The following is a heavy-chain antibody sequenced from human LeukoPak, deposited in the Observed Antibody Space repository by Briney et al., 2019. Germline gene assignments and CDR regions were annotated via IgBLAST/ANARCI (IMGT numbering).Heavy chain of an antibody. CDR3: ARDNPTLFDY. Sequence: APVKVSCKASGYTFTSYGISWVRQAPGQGLEWMGWISAYSGNTDYAWKFQGRVTLTTDTSTSTAYMELRSLRSDDTAVYYCARDNPTLFDYWGQGTLVTVSS. J-gene: IGHJ4*02. CDR1: GYTFTSYG. CDR2: ISAYSGNT. V-gene: IGHV1-18*01.